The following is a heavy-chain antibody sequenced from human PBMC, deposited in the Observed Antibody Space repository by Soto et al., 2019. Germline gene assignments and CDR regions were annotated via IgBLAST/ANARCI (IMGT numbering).Heavy chain of an antibody. Sequence: QVQLQQWGAGLLKPSETLSLTCAVYGGSFSGYYSSWLRQPPGKGPEWIGEINHSGNTKYTPSLESRVTISVDTSKNQFSLKLNSVSVADTAVYYCARTGGMDVWSQGATVTVSS. J-gene: IGHJ6*02. CDR2: INHSGNT. CDR1: GGSFSGYY. V-gene: IGHV4-34*01. CDR3: ARTGGMDV.